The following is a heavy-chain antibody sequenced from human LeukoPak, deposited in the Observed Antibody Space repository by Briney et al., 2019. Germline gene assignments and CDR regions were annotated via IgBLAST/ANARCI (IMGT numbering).Heavy chain of an antibody. D-gene: IGHD6-13*01. J-gene: IGHJ6*03. Sequence: KPSETLSLTCTVSGYSISSGYYWGWIRQPPGKGLEWIGSIHHSGSTYYNPSLKSRVTISVDTSKNQFSLKLSSVTAADTAVYYCAREQQLPHYYYYMDVWGKGTTVTVSS. V-gene: IGHV4-38-2*02. CDR2: IHHSGST. CDR1: GYSISSGYY. CDR3: AREQQLPHYYYYMDV.